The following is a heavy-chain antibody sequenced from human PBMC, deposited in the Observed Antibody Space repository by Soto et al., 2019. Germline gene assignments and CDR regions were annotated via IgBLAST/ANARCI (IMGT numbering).Heavy chain of an antibody. CDR3: ARDVEPYSSGWSRAGGMDV. V-gene: IGHV1-69*06. CDR2: ISPIFGTA. Sequence: QVQLVQSGAEVKKPGSSVKVSCKASGGTFSSYAISWVRQAPGQGLEWMGGISPIFGTANYAQKFQGRVTMTTDKATSTAYMELSSLRSEDTAVYYCARDVEPYSSGWSRAGGMDVWGQGTTVTVSS. J-gene: IGHJ6*02. CDR1: GGTFSSYA. D-gene: IGHD6-19*01.